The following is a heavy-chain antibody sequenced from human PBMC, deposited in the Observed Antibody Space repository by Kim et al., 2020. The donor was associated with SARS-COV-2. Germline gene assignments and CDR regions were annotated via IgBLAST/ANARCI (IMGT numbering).Heavy chain of an antibody. Sequence: GGSLRLSCAASGFTFSSYEMNWVRQAPGKGLEWLSYISSSGSTIYYADSVKGRFTISRDNAKNSLYLEMNSLRAEDTAVYYCALGDRDNYSYGLDVWGQGTTVTVSS. D-gene: IGHD4-17*01. CDR1: GFTFSSYE. J-gene: IGHJ6*02. V-gene: IGHV3-48*03. CDR3: ALGDRDNYSYGLDV. CDR2: ISSSGSTI.